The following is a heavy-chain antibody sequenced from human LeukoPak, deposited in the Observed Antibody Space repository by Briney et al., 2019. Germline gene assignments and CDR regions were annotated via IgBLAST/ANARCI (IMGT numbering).Heavy chain of an antibody. D-gene: IGHD4/OR15-4a*01. CDR1: GLTFSSYE. Sequence: PGGSLRLSCAASGLTFSSYEMNWVRQAPGKGLEWVSYISSSGSTIYYADSVKGRFTISRDNSKNTQYLQMNSLRTEDTAVYYCAKGVARFGYGALLDYWGQGTLVTVSS. CDR2: ISSSGSTI. J-gene: IGHJ4*02. V-gene: IGHV3-48*03. CDR3: AKGVARFGYGALLDY.